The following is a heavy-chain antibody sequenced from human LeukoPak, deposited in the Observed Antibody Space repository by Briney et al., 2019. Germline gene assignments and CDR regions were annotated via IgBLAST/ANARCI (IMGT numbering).Heavy chain of an antibody. Sequence: GGSLRLSCAASGFIFSTYSMNWVRQAPGKGLEWVSVISRDSNYIYYADSMKGRFTISRDNGKNSLYLQVNSLRDEDTAVYYCARDASGWSRDYWGQGTLVTVSS. CDR3: ARDASGWSRDY. J-gene: IGHJ4*02. D-gene: IGHD6-19*01. CDR2: ISRDSNYI. CDR1: GFIFSTYS. V-gene: IGHV3-21*01.